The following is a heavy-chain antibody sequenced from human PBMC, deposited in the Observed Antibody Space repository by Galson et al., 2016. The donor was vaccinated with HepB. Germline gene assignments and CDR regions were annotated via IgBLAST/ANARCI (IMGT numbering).Heavy chain of an antibody. Sequence: SVKVSCKASGYTFSDYFLHWVRQAPGQGLEWMGWINPISGGTDLPQKFQGRVTMTRDTSISTAYMELSRLTFDDTAVYYCARGILLGSDAFDNWGQGTMVTVSS. CDR1: GYTFSDYF. V-gene: IGHV1-2*02. CDR2: INPISGGT. J-gene: IGHJ3*02. CDR3: ARGILLGSDAFDN. D-gene: IGHD1-26*01.